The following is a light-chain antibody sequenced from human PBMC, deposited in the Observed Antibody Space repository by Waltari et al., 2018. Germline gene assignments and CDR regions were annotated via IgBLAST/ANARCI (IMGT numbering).Light chain of an antibody. V-gene: IGLV2-11*01. Sequence: QSALTQPRSVSGSPGQSVTISCTGTSGDVGGHDFVSWFHGLPGKAPKLIIYDVTRRPSGVPDCVAGDKSANTASLTSSGLQGEDEAKYYCCSYAGRYTYIFGGGTKLTVL. CDR1: SGDVGGHDF. J-gene: IGLJ2*01. CDR2: DVT. CDR3: CSYAGRYTYI.